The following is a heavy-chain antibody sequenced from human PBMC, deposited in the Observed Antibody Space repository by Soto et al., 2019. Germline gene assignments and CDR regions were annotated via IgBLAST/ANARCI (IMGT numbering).Heavy chain of an antibody. D-gene: IGHD3-9*01. CDR3: AKGGATYGLLTHDY. CDR2: FTGSATNI. CDR1: GFTFGDYA. V-gene: IGHV3-23*01. Sequence: EVQLLESGGGLIQPGGSLRLSCAASGFTFGDYAMSWVRQAPGKGLAWVANFTGSATNIYYTDSVKGRFAVSRDNYRDQQYLQMNRLTAEDTAVYYLAKGGATYGLLTHDYWGHGTLVTVSS. J-gene: IGHJ4*01.